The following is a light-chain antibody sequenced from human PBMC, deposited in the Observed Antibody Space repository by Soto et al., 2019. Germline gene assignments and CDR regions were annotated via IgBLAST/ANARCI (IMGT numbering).Light chain of an antibody. Sequence: QSALTQPPSVSGAPGQRVTISCAGSSSNIGAGYDVQWYQQLPGTAPKLLIYGNTNRPSGVPDRFSASKSGTSASLAITGLQAEDEVDYYCQSYDSSLSGVVFGGGTKLTVL. J-gene: IGLJ2*01. CDR1: SSNIGAGYD. V-gene: IGLV1-40*01. CDR3: QSYDSSLSGVV. CDR2: GNT.